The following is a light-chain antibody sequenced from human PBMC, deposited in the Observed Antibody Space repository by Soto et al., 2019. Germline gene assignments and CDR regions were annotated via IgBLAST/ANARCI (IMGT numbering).Light chain of an antibody. V-gene: IGKV3-15*01. CDR2: GVS. J-gene: IGKJ2*01. Sequence: IVLTQSPGTLSLSPGERATLSCRASQSVASRNLAWYQQKSGQAPRLLIYGVSTRATGIPARFSGSGSETEFTLTISSLQSEDFAVYYCQQYNNWPHTFGQGTKVDIK. CDR3: QQYNNWPHT. CDR1: QSVASRN.